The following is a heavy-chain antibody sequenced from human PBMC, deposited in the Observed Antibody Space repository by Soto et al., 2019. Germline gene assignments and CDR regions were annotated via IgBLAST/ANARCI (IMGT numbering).Heavy chain of an antibody. CDR3: ARRALGFDP. Sequence: EVQVVESGGGLVQPGGSLRLSCAASGFTFSRYDMHWVRQATGRGLEWVSGIGTSGDTYYAGSVKGRFTISRENAKNSLYLQMNSLRAGDTAVYYCARRALGFDPWGQGTLVAVSS. D-gene: IGHD6-6*01. V-gene: IGHV3-13*04. CDR1: GFTFSRYD. J-gene: IGHJ5*02. CDR2: IGTSGDT.